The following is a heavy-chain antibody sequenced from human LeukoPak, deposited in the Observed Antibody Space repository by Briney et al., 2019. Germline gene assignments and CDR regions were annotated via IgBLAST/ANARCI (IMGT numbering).Heavy chain of an antibody. D-gene: IGHD6-19*01. CDR3: ARAGSAEQWLVLPFDY. Sequence: ASVKVSCKASGYTFTSYYMHWVRQAPGQGLEWMGIINPSGGSTSYAQKFQGRVTMTRDTSTSTVYMELSSLRSEDTAVYYCARAGSAEQWLVLPFDYWGQGTLVTVSS. CDR1: GYTFTSYY. J-gene: IGHJ4*02. V-gene: IGHV1-46*01. CDR2: INPSGGST.